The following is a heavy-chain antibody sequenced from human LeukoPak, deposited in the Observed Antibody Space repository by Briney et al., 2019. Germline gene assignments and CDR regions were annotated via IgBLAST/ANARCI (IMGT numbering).Heavy chain of an antibody. V-gene: IGHV4-39*01. J-gene: IGHJ5*02. CDR1: GGSISSSSYY. CDR3: ANSQAGWFDP. CDR2: IYYSGST. Sequence: SGTLSLTCTVSGGSISSSSYYWGWIRQPPGKGLEWIGSIYYSGSTYYNPSLKSRVTISVDTSKNQFSLKLSSVTAADTAVCYCANSQAGWFDPWGQGTLVTVSS. D-gene: IGHD6-25*01.